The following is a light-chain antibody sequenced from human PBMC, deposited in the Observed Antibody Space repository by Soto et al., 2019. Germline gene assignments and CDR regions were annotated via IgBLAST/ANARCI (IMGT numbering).Light chain of an antibody. Sequence: QSALTQPASVSGSPGESITISCTGTSSDVGAYNYVSWYQQYPGKAPKLMIYDVTSRPSGVSNRFSGSKSGNAASLTFFGLQAEDEADYYCCSYTGSSSLVFGTGTKVTVL. V-gene: IGLV2-14*03. CDR3: CSYTGSSSLV. J-gene: IGLJ1*01. CDR2: DVT. CDR1: SSDVGAYNY.